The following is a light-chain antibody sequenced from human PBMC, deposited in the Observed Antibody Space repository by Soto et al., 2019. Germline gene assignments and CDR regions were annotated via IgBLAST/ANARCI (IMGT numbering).Light chain of an antibody. J-gene: IGKJ2*01. V-gene: IGKV3-15*01. Sequence: ETVMTQSPDTLSVSPGESATLSCRASQDVSTNLAWFHHKPGQTPRLVLYGASKRATGIPARFSGSGAWRQVTITISSIQSADFGVYYCQHHTNRPPYTFGQGTKVEIK. CDR1: QDVSTN. CDR3: QHHTNRPPYT. CDR2: GAS.